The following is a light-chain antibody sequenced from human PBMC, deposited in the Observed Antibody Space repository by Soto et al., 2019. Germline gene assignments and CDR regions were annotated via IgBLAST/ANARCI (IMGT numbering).Light chain of an antibody. CDR3: SSYPSSSTLYV. Sequence: QSALTQPASVSGSPGQSITISCTGTSSDVGGYNYVSWYQQHPGKAPKLMIYDVSNRPSGGSNHFSGSKSGNTASLTISGLQAEDEADYYCSSYPSSSTLYVCGTGTKLTVL. J-gene: IGLJ1*01. V-gene: IGLV2-14*01. CDR1: SSDVGGYNY. CDR2: DVS.